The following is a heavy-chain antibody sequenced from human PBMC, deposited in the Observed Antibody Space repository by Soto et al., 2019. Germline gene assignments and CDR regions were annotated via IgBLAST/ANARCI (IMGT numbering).Heavy chain of an antibody. Sequence: GASVKVSCKASGYTFINNAITWVRQAPGQGLEWMGWISTENGNTNYAQNLKGRVILTRDRSTNTAYMELRSLRPEDTATYYCARDSSSGTFDNWGQGALVTVSS. CDR3: ARDSSSGTFDN. D-gene: IGHD3-22*01. CDR1: GYTFINNA. CDR2: ISTENGNT. V-gene: IGHV1-18*04. J-gene: IGHJ4*02.